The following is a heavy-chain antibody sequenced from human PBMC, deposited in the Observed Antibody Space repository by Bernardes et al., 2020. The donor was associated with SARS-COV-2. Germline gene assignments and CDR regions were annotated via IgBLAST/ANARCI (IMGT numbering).Heavy chain of an antibody. J-gene: IGHJ4*02. V-gene: IGHV1-58*02. CDR1: GFTFTSSA. D-gene: IGHD2-21*01. Sequence: SVKVSCKASGFTFTSSAMQWVRQARGHRLAWIGWLVVGSGHTHYAQKFQERVTITRDMSTSTAYMELSSLRSEDTAVYYCAEDLGYCGGDCFDYWSQGTLVTVSS. CDR3: AEDLGYCGGDCFDY. CDR2: LVVGSGHT.